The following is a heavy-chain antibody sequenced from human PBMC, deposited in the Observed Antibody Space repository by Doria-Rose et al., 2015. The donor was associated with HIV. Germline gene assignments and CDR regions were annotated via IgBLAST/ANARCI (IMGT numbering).Heavy chain of an antibody. V-gene: IGHV2-26*01. CDR1: GVSLSSPGMG. J-gene: IGHJ4*02. CDR3: ARIKSSRWYHKYYFDF. CDR2: IFSDDER. D-gene: IGHD6-13*01. Sequence: QESGPVLVKPTETLTLTCTVSGVSLSSPGMGVSWIRQPPGKALEWLGHIFSDDERSYTTSLKSRLTISTGTSKSQVVLTMTDMDPVDTATYYCARIKSSRWYHKYYFDFWGQGTLVIVSA.